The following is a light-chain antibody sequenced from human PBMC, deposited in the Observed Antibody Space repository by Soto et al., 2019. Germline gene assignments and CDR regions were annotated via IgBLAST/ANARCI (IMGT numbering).Light chain of an antibody. CDR1: SSDVGGYNY. Sequence: QSVLTQPRSVSGSPGQSVTISCTGTSSDVGGYNYVSWYQQHPGKAPKLMIYDVSKRPSGVPDRFSGSKSGNTASLTISGLGAEDEADYYCCSYAGSYSWVFGGGTKLTVL. V-gene: IGLV2-11*01. CDR2: DVS. CDR3: CSYAGSYSWV. J-gene: IGLJ3*02.